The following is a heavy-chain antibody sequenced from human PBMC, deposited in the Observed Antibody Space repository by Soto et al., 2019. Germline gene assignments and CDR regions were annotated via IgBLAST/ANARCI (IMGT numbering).Heavy chain of an antibody. J-gene: IGHJ3*02. Sequence: GASVKVSCKASGYTFTSYYMHWVRQAPGQGLEWMGIINPSGGSTSYAQKFQGRVTMTRDTSTSTVYMELSSLRSEDTAVYYCARAAGVGGSGDAFDIWGQGAMVTVSS. V-gene: IGHV1-46*01. D-gene: IGHD3-10*01. CDR1: GYTFTSYY. CDR3: ARAAGVGGSGDAFDI. CDR2: INPSGGST.